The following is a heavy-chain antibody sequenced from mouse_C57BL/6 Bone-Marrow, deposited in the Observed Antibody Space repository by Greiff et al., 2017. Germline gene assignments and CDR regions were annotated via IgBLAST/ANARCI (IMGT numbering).Heavy chain of an antibody. Sequence: EVQLVESGGGLVKPGGSLKLSCAASGFTFSDYGMHWVRQAPEKGLEWVAYISSGSSTIYYADTVKGRFTISRDNAKNTLFLQMTSLRSEDTAMYYCASHNSHYYGSSYYYAMDYWGQGTSVTVSS. CDR1: GFTFSDYG. V-gene: IGHV5-17*01. CDR2: ISSGSSTI. J-gene: IGHJ4*01. CDR3: ASHNSHYYGSSYYYAMDY. D-gene: IGHD1-1*01.